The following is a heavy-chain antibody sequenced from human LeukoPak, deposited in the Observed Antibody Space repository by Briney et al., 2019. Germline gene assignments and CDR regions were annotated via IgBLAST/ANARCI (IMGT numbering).Heavy chain of an antibody. CDR1: GFTFSSYA. J-gene: IGHJ5*02. CDR2: ISYDGSNK. V-gene: IGHV3-30*04. Sequence: GGSLRLSCAASGFTFSSYAMHWVRQAPGKGLEWVAVISYDGSNKYYADSVKGRLTISRDNSKNTLYLQMNSLRAEDTAVYYCARENVWFDPWGQGTLVTVSS. CDR3: ARENVWFDP.